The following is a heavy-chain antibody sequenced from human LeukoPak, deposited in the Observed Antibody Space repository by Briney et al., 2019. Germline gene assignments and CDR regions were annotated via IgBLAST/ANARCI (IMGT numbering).Heavy chain of an antibody. D-gene: IGHD6-19*01. J-gene: IGHJ4*02. CDR3: ARILSGWGGTHFDY. V-gene: IGHV4-61*05. CDR1: GGSISSSSYY. CDR2: IYYSGST. Sequence: SETLSLTCTVSGGSISSSSYYWGWIRQPPGKGLEWIGYIYYSGSTNYNPSLKSRVTISVDTSKNQFSLKLSSVTAADTAVYYCARILSGWGGTHFDYWGQGTLVTVSS.